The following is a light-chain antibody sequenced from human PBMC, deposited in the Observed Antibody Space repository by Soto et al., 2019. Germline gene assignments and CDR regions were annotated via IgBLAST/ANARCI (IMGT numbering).Light chain of an antibody. CDR2: EVN. CDR1: SDDVGGYNY. Sequence: QSALTXPASXXXXXGQSITISCTGTSDDVGGYNYVSWYQQHPGKAPKLMIFEVNNRPSGVSNRFSGSRSGNTASLTISGLQAEDEADYYCSSYRSGNTLVVFGGGTKLTVL. J-gene: IGLJ2*01. CDR3: SSYRSGNTLVV. V-gene: IGLV2-14*01.